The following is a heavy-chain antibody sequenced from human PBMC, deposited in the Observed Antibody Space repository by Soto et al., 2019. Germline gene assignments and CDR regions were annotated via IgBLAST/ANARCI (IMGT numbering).Heavy chain of an antibody. V-gene: IGHV3-23*01. CDR2: ISDSGGSP. D-gene: IGHD2-8*02. CDR1: GFTFSSYA. J-gene: IGHJ5*02. Sequence: VQLLESGGGLVQPGGSLRLSCAASGFTFSSYAMNWVRQTPGEGLEWVSGISDSGGSPYYADSVKGRFTISRDNSKNTLYLQMGSLRAEDTGVYYCARYALRLSPWWYNWFDRWGQGTLVSVSS. CDR3: ARYALRLSPWWYNWFDR.